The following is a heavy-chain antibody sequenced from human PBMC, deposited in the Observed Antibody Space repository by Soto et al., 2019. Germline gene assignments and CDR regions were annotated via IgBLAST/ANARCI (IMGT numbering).Heavy chain of an antibody. Sequence: GGSLRLSCAASGFTFSSYAMSWVRQAPGKGLEWVSGISSSSRRTYYADSVRGRFTISRDNSKNTLYLHMSDLRAADTAVYYCARVSATGWHVNGRDYFDHWGLGTLVTVSS. CDR3: ARVSATGWHVNGRDYFDH. V-gene: IGHV3-23*01. CDR1: GFTFSSYA. D-gene: IGHD6-19*01. CDR2: ISSSSRRT. J-gene: IGHJ4*02.